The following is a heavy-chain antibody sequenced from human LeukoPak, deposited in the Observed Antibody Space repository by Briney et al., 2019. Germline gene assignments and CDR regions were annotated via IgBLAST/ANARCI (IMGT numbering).Heavy chain of an antibody. J-gene: IGHJ3*02. V-gene: IGHV3-23*01. CDR3: AKGAYTPLVISFDI. CDR1: GFTFSSYA. CDR2: VSGSGSST. Sequence: GGSLRLSCAASGFTFSSYAMTWVRQAPGKGLEWVSTVSGSGSSTYYADSVKGRFTISRDNSKSTLYLQMNSLRAEDTAVYYCAKGAYTPLVISFDIWGQGTMVTVSS. D-gene: IGHD5-18*01.